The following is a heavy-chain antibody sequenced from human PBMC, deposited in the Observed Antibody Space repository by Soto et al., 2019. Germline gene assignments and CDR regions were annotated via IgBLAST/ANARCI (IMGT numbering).Heavy chain of an antibody. V-gene: IGHV1-3*01. J-gene: IGHJ5*02. CDR3: ASIAARRGFNWCDP. CDR2: INAGNGNT. D-gene: IGHD6-6*01. CDR1: GYTFTSYA. Sequence: QVQLVQSGAEVKKPGASVKVSCKASGYTFTSYAMHWVRQAPGQRLEWMGWINAGNGNTKYSQKFQGRVTITRDTPASTAYMELRSLSSEDTAVYHCASIAARRGFNWCDPWGQGTLVTVS.